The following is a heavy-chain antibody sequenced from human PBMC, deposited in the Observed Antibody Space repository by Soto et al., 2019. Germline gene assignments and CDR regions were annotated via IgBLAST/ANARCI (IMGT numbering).Heavy chain of an antibody. CDR1: GISVSTSDYY. V-gene: IGHV4-39*01. CDR2: IYYSGST. D-gene: IGHD2-15*01. J-gene: IGHJ4*02. Sequence: SETLSLTCTVSGISVSTSDYYWGWVRQPPGKGLDWIGNIYYSGSTLYNPSLRSRVTLSVDTSKNQFSLRLNSVTAADTAVYFCAGFVVPASRNSDFDYWGQGTLVTVS. CDR3: AGFVVPASRNSDFDY.